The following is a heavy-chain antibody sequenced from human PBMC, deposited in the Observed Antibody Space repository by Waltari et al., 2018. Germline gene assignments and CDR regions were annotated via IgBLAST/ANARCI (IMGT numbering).Heavy chain of an antibody. D-gene: IGHD4-17*01. J-gene: IGHJ6*03. CDR1: GGSISSYY. V-gene: IGHV4-59*01. Sequence: QVQLQESGPGLVKPSETLSLTCTVSGGSISSYYWSWIRQPPGKGLEWIGYIYYSGSTNYNPSLKSRVTISVDTSKNQFSLKLSYVTAADTAVYYCARSTGDYVGYYYYMDVWGKGTTVTISS. CDR2: IYYSGST. CDR3: ARSTGDYVGYYYYMDV.